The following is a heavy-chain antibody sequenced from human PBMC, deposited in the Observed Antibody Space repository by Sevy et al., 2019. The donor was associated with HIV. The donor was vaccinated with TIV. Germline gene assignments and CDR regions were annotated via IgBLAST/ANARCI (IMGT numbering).Heavy chain of an antibody. CDR1: GFTFSDYC. CDR3: ARDHVKDGDLGDYYYYAMDV. V-gene: IGHV3-11*01. J-gene: IGHJ6*02. CDR2: ISGSDSTI. Sequence: GGSLRLSCAASGFTFSDYCMSWIRQAPGKGLEWISYISGSDSTIYYADSVKGRFTISRDNAKNSLYLQMNSLRPEDTAVYYCARDHVKDGDLGDYYYYAMDVWGQGTTVTVSS. D-gene: IGHD4-17*01.